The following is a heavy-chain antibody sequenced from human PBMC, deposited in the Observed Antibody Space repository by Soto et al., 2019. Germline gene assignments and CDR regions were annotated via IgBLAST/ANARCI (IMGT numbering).Heavy chain of an antibody. V-gene: IGHV1-3*01. CDR2: IDAGNGNT. Sequence: QVQLVQSGAEVKKPGASAKVSCKTSGYTFTSYAIHWVRQAPGQGLEWMGWIDAGNGNTKYSQKFLGRVTITRDTSARTAYMELSSLRSEDTAVYYCAREGRYGDYSDFWGQGTLVAVSS. CDR3: AREGRYGDYSDF. J-gene: IGHJ4*02. D-gene: IGHD4-17*01. CDR1: GYTFTSYA.